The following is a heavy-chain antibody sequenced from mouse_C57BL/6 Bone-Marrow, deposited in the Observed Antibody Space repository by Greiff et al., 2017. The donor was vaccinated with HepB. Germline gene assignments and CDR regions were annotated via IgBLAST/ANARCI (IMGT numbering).Heavy chain of an antibody. CDR1: GYSFSSYW. D-gene: IGHD1-1*01. CDR3: ARPNYGSSYNWYFDV. Sequence: VQLQQSGAELVKPGASVKISCKASGYSFSSYWMNWVKQRPGKGLEWIGQIYPGDGDTNYNGKFKGKATLTADKSSSTAYMQLSSLTSEDSAVYFCARPNYGSSYNWYFDVWGTGTTVTVSS. V-gene: IGHV1-80*01. CDR2: IYPGDGDT. J-gene: IGHJ1*03.